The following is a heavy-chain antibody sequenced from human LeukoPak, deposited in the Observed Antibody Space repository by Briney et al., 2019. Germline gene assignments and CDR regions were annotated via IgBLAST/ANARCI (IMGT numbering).Heavy chain of an antibody. CDR3: ARDAGSALDY. Sequence: ASVKVSCKASGGTFSSYAISWVRQAPGQGLEWMGRIIPIFGTANYAQKFQGRVTITTDESTSTAYMELSSLRSGDTAMYYCARDAGSALDYWGQGTLVTVSS. J-gene: IGHJ4*02. V-gene: IGHV1-69*05. D-gene: IGHD1-26*01. CDR1: GGTFSSYA. CDR2: IIPIFGTA.